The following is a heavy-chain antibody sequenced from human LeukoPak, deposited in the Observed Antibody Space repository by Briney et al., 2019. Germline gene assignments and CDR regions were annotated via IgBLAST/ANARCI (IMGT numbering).Heavy chain of an antibody. D-gene: IGHD3-22*01. Sequence: ASVKVSCKASGYTFPDYYIHWVRQAAGQGLEWMGWIDPDSGGTKYAQKFQGRVLMTRDTSISTAYMDLSILRSDDTAVYYCAREYYDSSGRKHAFNMWGQGTMVTVSS. J-gene: IGHJ3*02. CDR1: GYTFPDYY. CDR3: AREYYDSSGRKHAFNM. CDR2: IDPDSGGT. V-gene: IGHV1-2*02.